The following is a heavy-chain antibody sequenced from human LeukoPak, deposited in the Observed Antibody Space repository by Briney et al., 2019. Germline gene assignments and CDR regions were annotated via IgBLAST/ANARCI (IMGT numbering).Heavy chain of an antibody. CDR2: INHSGST. CDR3: ARWYYYGSGSYKWFDP. J-gene: IGHJ5*02. V-gene: IGHV4-34*01. Sequence: SETLSLTCAVYGGSFSGYYWSWIRQPPGKGLEWIGEINHSGSTNYNPSLKSRVTISVDTSKNQFSLKLSSVTAADTAVYYCARWYYYGSGSYKWFDPWGQGTLVTVSS. CDR1: GGSFSGYY. D-gene: IGHD3-10*01.